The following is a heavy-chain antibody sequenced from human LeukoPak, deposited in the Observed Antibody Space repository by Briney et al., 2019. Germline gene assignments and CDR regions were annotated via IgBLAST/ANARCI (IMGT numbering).Heavy chain of an antibody. Sequence: GGSLRLSCAASGFTFDNYAMNWVRQAPGKGLEWVAVIYYDGNNKYYADSVKGRFTISRDNSKNTLYLQMNSLRAEDTAVYYCARDRDPVVAAKLDAFDIWGQGTMVTVSS. J-gene: IGHJ3*02. D-gene: IGHD6-25*01. CDR3: ARDRDPVVAAKLDAFDI. CDR1: GFTFDNYA. CDR2: IYYDGNNK. V-gene: IGHV3-33*08.